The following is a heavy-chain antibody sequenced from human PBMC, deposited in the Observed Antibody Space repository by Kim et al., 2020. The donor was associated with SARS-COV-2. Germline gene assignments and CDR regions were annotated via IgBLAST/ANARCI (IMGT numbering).Heavy chain of an antibody. CDR3: ARDGDSSSFDY. CDR2: T. D-gene: IGHD6-13*01. V-gene: IGHV3-53*01. J-gene: IGHJ4*02. Sequence: TYYAGSRTCRFTISRDKSKNTLYLKMNSLRAEYTAVYYCARDGDSSSFDYWGQGTLVTVSS.